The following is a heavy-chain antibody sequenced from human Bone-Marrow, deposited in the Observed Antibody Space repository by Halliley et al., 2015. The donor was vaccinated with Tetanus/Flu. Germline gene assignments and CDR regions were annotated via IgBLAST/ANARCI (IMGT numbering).Heavy chain of an antibody. J-gene: IGHJ4*02. V-gene: IGHV3-15*07. CDR3: STDLYTSYLV. D-gene: IGHD6-6*01. CDR2: IKSETYGGTT. Sequence: WVGRIKSETYGGTTDYAAAVEGRFSISRDDSKNTLYLQMNSLKTEDTAVYYCSTDLYTSYLVWGQGTLVTVSS.